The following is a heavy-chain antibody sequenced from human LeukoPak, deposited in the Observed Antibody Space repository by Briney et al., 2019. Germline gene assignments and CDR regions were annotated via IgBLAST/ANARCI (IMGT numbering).Heavy chain of an antibody. V-gene: IGHV1-69*01. CDR3: ARDRGGSYLHDAFDI. D-gene: IGHD1-26*01. Sequence: GSSVKVSCKASGGTFSSYAISWVRQAPGQGLEWMGGIIPIFGTANYAQKFQGRVTITADESTSTAYMELSSLRSEDTAVYYCARDRGGSYLHDAFDIWGQGTMVTVSS. CDR1: GGTFSSYA. J-gene: IGHJ3*02. CDR2: IIPIFGTA.